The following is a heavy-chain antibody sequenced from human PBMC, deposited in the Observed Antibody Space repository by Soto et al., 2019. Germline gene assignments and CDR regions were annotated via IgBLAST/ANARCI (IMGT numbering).Heavy chain of an antibody. CDR3: ARHVSRFLEWFPPPGRFAY. Sequence: PSETLSLTCTVSAGSINTAASSWAWVRQPPGEGLDFIGYIYHGGTTFLNPSLRSRLIISVDRSKNQFSLKLSSVTAADTAVYYCARHVSRFLEWFPPPGRFAYRGQGTPVPVSS. D-gene: IGHD3-3*01. CDR2: IYHGGTT. V-gene: IGHV4-30-2*01. J-gene: IGHJ4*02. CDR1: AGSINTAASS.